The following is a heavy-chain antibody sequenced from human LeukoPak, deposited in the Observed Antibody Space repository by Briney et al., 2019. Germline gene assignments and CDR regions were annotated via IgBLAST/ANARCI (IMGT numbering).Heavy chain of an antibody. CDR3: ARGRRVLRYFETPVNDY. V-gene: IGHV4-34*01. CDR2: INHSGST. CDR1: GGPFSGYY. J-gene: IGHJ4*02. Sequence: SETLSLTCAVYGGPFSGYYWSWIRQPPGKGLEWIGEINHSGSTNYNPSLKSRVTISVDTSKNQFSLKLSSVTAADTAVYYCARGRRVLRYFETPVNDYWGQGTLVTVSS. D-gene: IGHD3-9*01.